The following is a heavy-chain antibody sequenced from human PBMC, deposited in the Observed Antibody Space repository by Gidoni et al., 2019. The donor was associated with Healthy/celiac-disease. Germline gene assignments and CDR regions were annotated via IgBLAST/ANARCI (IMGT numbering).Heavy chain of an antibody. V-gene: IGHV4-61*02. Sequence: QVQLQESGPGLVKPSQTLSLTCTVSGGSISSGSYYWSWIRQPAGKGLEWIGRIYTSGSTNYNPSLKSRVTISVDTSKNQFSLKLSSVTAADTAVYYCARDTPVAGRYFDWPYYFDYWGQGTLVTVSS. D-gene: IGHD3-9*01. J-gene: IGHJ4*02. CDR2: IYTSGST. CDR1: GGSISSGSYY. CDR3: ARDTPVAGRYFDWPYYFDY.